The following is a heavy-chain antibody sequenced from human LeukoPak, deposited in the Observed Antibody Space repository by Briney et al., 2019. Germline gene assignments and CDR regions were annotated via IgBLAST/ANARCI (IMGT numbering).Heavy chain of an antibody. CDR1: GFTFSSYA. CDR3: ARWGVDTATTAYFDY. V-gene: IGHV3-30*04. D-gene: IGHD5-18*01. J-gene: IGHJ4*02. CDR2: ISYDGSNK. Sequence: GRSLRLSSAASGFTFSSYAMPWVRQAPGKGLERVAGISYDGSNKYYADSVKGRFTISRDNSKNTLYLQMSSLRAEDTAVYYCARWGVDTATTAYFDYWGQGTLVTVSS.